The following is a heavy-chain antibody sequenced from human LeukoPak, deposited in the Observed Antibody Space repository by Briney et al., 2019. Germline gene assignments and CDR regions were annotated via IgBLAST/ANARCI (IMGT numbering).Heavy chain of an antibody. V-gene: IGHV5-10-1*01. D-gene: IGHD4-17*01. Sequence: PGSSLKISCTCAGYSITSYWISWVRPTPREGVELMGRIDPSDSYTNYSTSFQGHVTISADKSISTAYVQWSGLKDSDTAMYYCARRSTVTNAFDIWGQGTMVTVSS. J-gene: IGHJ3*02. CDR1: GYSITSYW. CDR3: ARRSTVTNAFDI. CDR2: IDPSDSYT.